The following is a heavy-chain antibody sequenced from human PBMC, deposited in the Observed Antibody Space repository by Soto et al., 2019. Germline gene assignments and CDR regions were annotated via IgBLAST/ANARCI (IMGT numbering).Heavy chain of an antibody. CDR3: ASSTRSPGYYYGMDV. D-gene: IGHD2-2*01. V-gene: IGHV4-59*01. J-gene: IGHJ6*02. CDR2: MYYSGIT. CDR1: GGSISSYY. Sequence: QVQLQASGPGLVKPSETLSLTCTVSGGSISSYYWTWIRQPPGKGLEWIGYMYYSGITSYNPSLKSRVTISADTSKNQFSLKLSSVTAADTAVYYCASSTRSPGYYYGMDVWGQGTAVIVSS.